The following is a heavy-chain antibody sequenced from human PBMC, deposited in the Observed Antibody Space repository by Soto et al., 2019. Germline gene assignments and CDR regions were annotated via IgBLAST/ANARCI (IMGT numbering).Heavy chain of an antibody. CDR1: GFTFDDYT. J-gene: IGHJ6*02. CDR3: AKGGRGVWGGHPNHGDDGNYYYGMDV. V-gene: IGHV3-43*01. CDR2: ISWDGGST. D-gene: IGHD3-16*01. Sequence: GGSLRLSCAASGFTFDDYTMHWVRQAPGKGLEWVSLISWDGGSTYYSDSLKGRFTISRNNSKNSLYLQMNRLRTEDTALYYCAKGGRGVWGGHPNHGDDGNYYYGMDVWGQGTTVTVSS.